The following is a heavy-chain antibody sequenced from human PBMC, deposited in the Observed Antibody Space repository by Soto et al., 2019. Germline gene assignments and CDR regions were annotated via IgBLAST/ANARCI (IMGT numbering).Heavy chain of an antibody. CDR3: ARDGAAAAGYYYYYYGMDV. Sequence: GGSLRLSCAASGFTFSSYAMHWVRQAPGKGLEWVAVISYDGSNKYYADPVKGRFTISRDNSKNTLYLQMNSLRAEDTAVYYCARDGAAAAGYYYYYYGMDVWGQGTTVTVSS. D-gene: IGHD6-13*01. V-gene: IGHV3-30*04. CDR2: ISYDGSNK. CDR1: GFTFSSYA. J-gene: IGHJ6*02.